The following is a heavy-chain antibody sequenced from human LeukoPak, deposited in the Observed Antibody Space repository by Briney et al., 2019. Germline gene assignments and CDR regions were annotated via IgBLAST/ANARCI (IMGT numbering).Heavy chain of an antibody. V-gene: IGHV4-34*01. CDR1: GGSFSGYY. D-gene: IGHD6-13*01. J-gene: IGHJ4*02. CDR2: INHSGST. CDR3: ARRGYSSSWRPYVFDY. Sequence: SETLSLTCAVYGGSFSGYYWSWIPHPPGKGLEWIGEINHSGSTNYNPSLKSRVTISSDTSKNQFSLKLSSVTAADTAVYYCARRGYSSSWRPYVFDYWGEGTLVTASS.